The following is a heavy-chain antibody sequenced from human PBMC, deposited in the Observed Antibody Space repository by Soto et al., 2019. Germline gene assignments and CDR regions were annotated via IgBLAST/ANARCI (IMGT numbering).Heavy chain of an antibody. V-gene: IGHV1-18*01. CDR1: GYTFTNYG. CDR2: ISGYNGNT. CDR3: AGEGQSPYYYYGMDV. Sequence: QVQVVQSGDEVKKPGASVKVSCKASGYTFTNYGFSWVRQAPGQGLEWMGWISGYNGNTKYAEKFKGRVTMTTDTSTSTAHMERRRLRSDDTAVYYCAGEGQSPYYYYGMDVWGQGTAVTVSS. J-gene: IGHJ6*02.